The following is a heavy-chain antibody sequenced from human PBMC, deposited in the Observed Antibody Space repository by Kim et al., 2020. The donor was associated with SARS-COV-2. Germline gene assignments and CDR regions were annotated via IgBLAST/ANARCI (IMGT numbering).Heavy chain of an antibody. CDR2: INPSGGST. CDR3: ARGKGLLWFGELSPPYWFDP. J-gene: IGHJ5*02. Sequence: ASVKVSCKASGYTFTSYYMHWVRQAPGQGLEWMGIINPSGGSTSYAQKFQGRVTMTRDTSTSTVYMELSSLRSEDTAVYYCARGKGLLWFGELSPPYWFDPWGQGTLVTVSS. CDR1: GYTFTSYY. D-gene: IGHD3-10*01. V-gene: IGHV1-46*01.